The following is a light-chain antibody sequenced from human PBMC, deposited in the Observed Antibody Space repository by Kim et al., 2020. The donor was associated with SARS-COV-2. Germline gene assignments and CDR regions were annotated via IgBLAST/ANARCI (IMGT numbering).Light chain of an antibody. V-gene: IGKV3-20*01. CDR3: QQYDASPWT. Sequence: EIVLTQSPGTLSLSPGERATLSCRASQSVSSSYLAWYQQKPGQAPRLPIYGTSSRATGIPDRFSGSGSGTDFTLTINRLEPEDFAVYFCQQYDASPWTFGQGTKVDIK. CDR1: QSVSSSY. CDR2: GTS. J-gene: IGKJ1*01.